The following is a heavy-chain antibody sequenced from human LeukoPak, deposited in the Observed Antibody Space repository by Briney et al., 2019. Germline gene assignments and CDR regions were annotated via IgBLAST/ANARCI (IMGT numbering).Heavy chain of an antibody. J-gene: IGHJ2*01. CDR1: GGSISISSYY. V-gene: IGHV4-39*01. CDR3: ARHLRRDWYFDL. CDR2: IYYSGST. Sequence: SETLSLTCTVSGGSISISSYYWGWIRQPPGKGLEWIGSIYYSGSTYYNPSLKSRVTISVDTSKNQFSLKLSSVTAADTAVYYRARHLRRDWYFDLWGRGTLVTVSS.